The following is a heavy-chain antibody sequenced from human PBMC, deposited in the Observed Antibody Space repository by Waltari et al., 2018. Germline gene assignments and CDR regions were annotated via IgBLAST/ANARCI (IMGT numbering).Heavy chain of an antibody. CDR2: FDPELRKT. J-gene: IGHJ4*02. CDR3: ATEGGVTGFDD. D-gene: IGHD2-21*02. CDR1: GYGRDILT. V-gene: IGHV1-24*01. Sequence: QVHLVQSGAEVKTPGASVKVSCKVSGYGRDILTIHWGRQAPGKGLEWMGGFDPELRKTIYARKFQCRVTMTEDTATDTAYLDLTSLRSDDTAVYYCATEGGVTGFDDWGQGTLVTVSS.